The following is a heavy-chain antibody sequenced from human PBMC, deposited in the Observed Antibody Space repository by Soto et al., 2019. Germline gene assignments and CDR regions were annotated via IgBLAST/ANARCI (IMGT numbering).Heavy chain of an antibody. Sequence: QVQLVQSGAEVKKPGSSVKVSCKASGGTFSSYAISWVRQAPGQGLEWMGGIIPIFGTANYAQKLQGRVTITADKSTSTAYMELSSLRSEDTAVYYCARDNYGGNPTGFYYGMDVWGQGTTVTVSS. V-gene: IGHV1-69*06. CDR1: GGTFSSYA. J-gene: IGHJ6*02. CDR3: ARDNYGGNPTGFYYGMDV. D-gene: IGHD4-17*01. CDR2: IIPIFGTA.